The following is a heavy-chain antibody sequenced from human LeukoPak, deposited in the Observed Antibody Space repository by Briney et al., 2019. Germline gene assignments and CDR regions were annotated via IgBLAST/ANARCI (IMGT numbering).Heavy chain of an antibody. D-gene: IGHD6-19*01. CDR3: AVSRMAYYYGMDV. V-gene: IGHV3-73*01. Sequence: GESLRLSCAASGVTFSGSAMRWVRQASGKGLEWVGRIRSKANSYATAYAASVKGRFTISTKNTAYLQMNSLITEDTTVYYCAVSRMAYYYGMDVWGQGTTVTVSS. CDR1: GVTFSGSA. CDR2: IRSKANSYAT. J-gene: IGHJ6*02.